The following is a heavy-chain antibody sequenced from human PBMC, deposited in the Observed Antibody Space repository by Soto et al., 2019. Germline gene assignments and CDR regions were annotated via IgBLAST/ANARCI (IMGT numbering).Heavy chain of an antibody. Sequence: QVQLVQSGAEVKKPGSSVKVSCKASGGTFSSYAISWVRQAPGQGLECMGGIIPIFGTANYAQKFQGRVTITADESTSTAYMELSSLRSEDTAVYYCARDPAAGPPYYYYYGMDVWGQGTTVTVSS. J-gene: IGHJ6*02. CDR2: IIPIFGTA. CDR1: GGTFSSYA. V-gene: IGHV1-69*12. D-gene: IGHD6-13*01. CDR3: ARDPAAGPPYYYYYGMDV.